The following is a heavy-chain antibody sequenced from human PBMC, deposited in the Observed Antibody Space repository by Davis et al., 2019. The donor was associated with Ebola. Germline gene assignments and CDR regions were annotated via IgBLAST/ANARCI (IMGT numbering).Heavy chain of an antibody. CDR3: VRGGSATAY. D-gene: IGHD2-15*01. CDR2: IRPSGGRT. V-gene: IGHV3-23*01. CDR1: GFTFDSYA. Sequence: PGGSLRLSCAASGFTFDSYAMTWVRRAPGKGLEWVSTIRPSGGRTYYTNSVKGRFTISRDNAKSSLYLQMNSLRAEDTAVFYCVRGGSATAYWGQGTPVTVSS. J-gene: IGHJ1*01.